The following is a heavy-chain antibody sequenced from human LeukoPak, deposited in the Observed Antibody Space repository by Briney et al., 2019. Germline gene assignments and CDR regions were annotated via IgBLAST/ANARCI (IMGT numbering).Heavy chain of an antibody. Sequence: SETLSLTCTVSGVSISTYYWSWIRQPPGKGLEWIAYIYYSGSTEYNPSLKSRVTMSVDTSKNQFSLRLSSVTAADTAVYYCARTYNQVTYGLGSLYYFDSWGQGTLVTVSS. CDR1: GVSISTYY. CDR2: IYYSGST. CDR3: ARTYNQVTYGLGSLYYFDS. J-gene: IGHJ4*02. V-gene: IGHV4-59*01. D-gene: IGHD3-10*01.